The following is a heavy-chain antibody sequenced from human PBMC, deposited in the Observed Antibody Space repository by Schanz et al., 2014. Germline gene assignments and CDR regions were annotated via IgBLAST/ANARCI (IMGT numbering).Heavy chain of an antibody. CDR3: ARAHGNNWYGKGLDY. J-gene: IGHJ4*02. CDR2: ISSSSSYI. CDR1: GFTFSSYS. V-gene: IGHV3-21*01. Sequence: EQLVESGGGLVKPGGSLRLSCAASGFTFSSYSMNWVRQAPGKGLEWVSSISSSSSYIYYADSVKGRFTISRDNSKNTLYLQMNSLRADDTAVYFCARAHGNNWYGKGLDYWGQGTQXTVSS. D-gene: IGHD1-1*01.